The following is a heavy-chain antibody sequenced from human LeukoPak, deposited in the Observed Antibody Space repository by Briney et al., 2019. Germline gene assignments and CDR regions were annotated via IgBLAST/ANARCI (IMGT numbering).Heavy chain of an antibody. V-gene: IGHV3-21*01. CDR2: ISSSSSSYI. CDR3: AREEETYYYDSNGPDY. Sequence: GGSLRLSCAASGFTFSSYSMNWVRQAPGKGLEWASAISSSSSSYIYYADSVKGRFAISRDNAKNSLYLQMNSLRAEDTAVYYCAREEETYYYDSNGPDYWGQGTLVTVSS. J-gene: IGHJ4*02. CDR1: GFTFSSYS. D-gene: IGHD3-22*01.